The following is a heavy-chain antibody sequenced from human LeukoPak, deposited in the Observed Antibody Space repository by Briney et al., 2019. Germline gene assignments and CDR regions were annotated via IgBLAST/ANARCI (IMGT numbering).Heavy chain of an antibody. Sequence: GGSLRLSCAASGFIVSSSYMSWVRQAPGKGLEWVSVIYSGGSTYYADSVKGRFTISRDNSKKTLYLQMNSLRVEDTAVYYCARDSGTGYTSGWYGLDYWAREPWSPSPQ. D-gene: IGHD6-19*01. V-gene: IGHV3-66*01. J-gene: IGHJ4*02. CDR2: IYSGGST. CDR1: GFIVSSSY. CDR3: ARDSGTGYTSGWYGLDY.